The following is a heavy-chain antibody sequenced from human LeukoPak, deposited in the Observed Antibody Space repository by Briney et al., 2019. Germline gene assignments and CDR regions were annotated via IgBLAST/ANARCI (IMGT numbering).Heavy chain of an antibody. CDR3: ASHRHNGGHHF. CDR1: GGSISSSSYY. Sequence: PSETQSLTCTVSGGSISSSSYYWGWVRQPPGKGLEWMGSIYYSGSTYYNSALNSRLTISVDTSKNQFSLNLASVTAADTAVYYCASHRHNGGHHFWGQGTLVTVSS. V-gene: IGHV4-39*01. D-gene: IGHD3-16*01. J-gene: IGHJ4*02. CDR2: IYYSGST.